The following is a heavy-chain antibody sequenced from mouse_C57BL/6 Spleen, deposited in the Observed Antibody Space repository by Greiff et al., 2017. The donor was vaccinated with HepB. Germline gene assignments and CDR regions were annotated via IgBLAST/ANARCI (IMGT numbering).Heavy chain of an antibody. J-gene: IGHJ4*01. CDR1: GYSFTGYF. CDR2: INPYNGDT. CDR3: ARPRGSDPYYYAMDY. V-gene: IGHV1-20*01. D-gene: IGHD1-1*01. Sequence: VHVKQSGPELVKPGDSVKISCKASGYSFTGYFMNWVMQSHGKSLEWIGRINPYNGDTFYNQKFKGKATLTVDKSSSTAHMELRSLTSEDSAVYYCARPRGSDPYYYAMDYWGQGTSVTVSS.